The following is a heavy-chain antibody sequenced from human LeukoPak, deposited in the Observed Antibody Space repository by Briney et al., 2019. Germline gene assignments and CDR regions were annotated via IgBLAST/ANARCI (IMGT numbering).Heavy chain of an antibody. CDR3: ARGRLLWADGMDV. V-gene: IGHV4-34*01. CDR2: INHSGRT. D-gene: IGHD3-10*01. J-gene: IGHJ6*02. Sequence: SETLSLTCAVYGGPFSGDYWSWIRQPPGKGLEWIGEINHSGRTNCNPSLKSRVTISVDTSKNQFSLKLSSVTAADTAAYYCARGRLLWADGMDVWGQGTTVTVSS. CDR1: GGPFSGDY.